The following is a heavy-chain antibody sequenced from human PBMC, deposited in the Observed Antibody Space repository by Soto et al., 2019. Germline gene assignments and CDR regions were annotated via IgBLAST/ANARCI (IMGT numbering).Heavy chain of an antibody. J-gene: IGHJ3*02. CDR1: GFTFSSYW. CDR3: ARYCSGGSCHTVQGFDI. D-gene: IGHD2-15*01. CDR2: IKQDGSEK. V-gene: IGHV3-7*01. Sequence: GGSLRLSCAASGFTFSSYWMSWVRQAPGKGLEWVANIKQDGSEKYYVDSVKGRFTISRDNAKNSLYLQMNSLRAEDTAVYYCARYCSGGSCHTVQGFDIWGQGTMVTVSS.